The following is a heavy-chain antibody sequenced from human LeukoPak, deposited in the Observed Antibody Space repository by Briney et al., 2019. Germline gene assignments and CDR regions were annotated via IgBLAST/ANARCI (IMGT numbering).Heavy chain of an antibody. Sequence: PGGSLRLSCAASGFTFSSYAMSWVRQAPGKGLEWVSAISGSGDITYYADSVKGRFTISRDNSKNTLYLQMNSLRAEDTAVYYCAKCILTGYYKGYMDVWGKGTTVTISS. V-gene: IGHV3-23*01. D-gene: IGHD3-9*01. CDR2: ISGSGDIT. J-gene: IGHJ6*03. CDR3: AKCILTGYYKGYMDV. CDR1: GFTFSSYA.